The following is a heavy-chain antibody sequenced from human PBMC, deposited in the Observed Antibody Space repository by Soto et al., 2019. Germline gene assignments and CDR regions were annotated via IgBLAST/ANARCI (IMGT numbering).Heavy chain of an antibody. D-gene: IGHD4-17*01. CDR3: ATFPITVTGGG. J-gene: IGHJ4*02. Sequence: GGSLRLSCAASGFTFSSYSMNWVRQAPGKGLEWVSYISSSSSTIYYADSVKGRFTISRDNAKNSLYLQMNSLRAEDTAVYYCATFPITVTGGGWGQGTLVTVSS. V-gene: IGHV3-48*01. CDR2: ISSSSSTI. CDR1: GFTFSSYS.